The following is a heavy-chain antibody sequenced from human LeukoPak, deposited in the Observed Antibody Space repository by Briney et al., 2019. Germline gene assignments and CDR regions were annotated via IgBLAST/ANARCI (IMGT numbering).Heavy chain of an antibody. V-gene: IGHV3-30-3*01. CDR2: ISYDGSNK. D-gene: IGHD1-14*01. Sequence: GGSLRLSCAASGFTFSSYAMHWVRQAPGKGLEWVAVISYDGSNKYYADSVKGRFTISKDNSKNTLYLQMNSLRAEDTAVYYCARDPRDGYGITWGQGTLVTVSS. J-gene: IGHJ4*02. CDR1: GFTFSSYA. CDR3: ARDPRDGYGIT.